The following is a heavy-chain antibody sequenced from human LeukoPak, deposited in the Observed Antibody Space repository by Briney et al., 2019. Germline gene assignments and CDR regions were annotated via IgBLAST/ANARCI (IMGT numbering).Heavy chain of an antibody. J-gene: IGHJ4*02. CDR3: ARDEGSGTARYYFDY. CDR2: INPSGGST. CDR1: GYTFTSYY. Sequence: ASVKVSCKAYGYTFTSYYMHWVRQAPGQGLEWMGIINPSGGSTSYAQKFQGRVTMTRDTSTSTVYMELSSLRSEDMAVYYCARDEGSGTARYYFDYWGQGTLVTVSS. D-gene: IGHD5-18*01. V-gene: IGHV1-46*01.